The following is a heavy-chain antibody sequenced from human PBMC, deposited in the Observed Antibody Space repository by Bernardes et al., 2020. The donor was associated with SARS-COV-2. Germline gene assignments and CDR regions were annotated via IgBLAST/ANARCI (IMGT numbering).Heavy chain of an antibody. CDR2: IYYSGST. CDR3: ARHFLGHCSSTSCYTGGRFDR. CDR1: GGSISSSSYY. D-gene: IGHD2-2*02. J-gene: IGHJ5*02. V-gene: IGHV4-39*01. Sequence: SETLSLTCTVSGGSISSSSYYWGWIRQPPGKGLEWIGSIYYSGSTYYNPSLKSRVTISVDTSKNQFSLKLSAVTAADTAVYYCARHFLGHCSSTSCYTGGRFDRWGEGNLVTVYS.